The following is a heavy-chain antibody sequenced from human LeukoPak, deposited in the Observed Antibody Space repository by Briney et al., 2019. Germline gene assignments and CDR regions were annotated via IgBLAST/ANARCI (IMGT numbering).Heavy chain of an antibody. CDR1: GFIFSYYG. CDR3: AKDIGRYDPHYYMDV. Sequence: GGSLRLSCAASGFIFSYYGMHWVRQAPGKGLEWVASIRFEGSADSVKGRFTISRDNSKNPLYLQMNSLRAEDTALYYCAKDIGRYDPHYYMDVWGKGTTVTVSS. V-gene: IGHV3-30*02. D-gene: IGHD3-16*01. CDR2: IRFEGS. J-gene: IGHJ6*03.